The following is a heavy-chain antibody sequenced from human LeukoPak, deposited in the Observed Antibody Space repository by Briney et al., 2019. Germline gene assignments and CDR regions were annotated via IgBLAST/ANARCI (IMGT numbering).Heavy chain of an antibody. CDR2: IYTSGST. V-gene: IGHV4-4*07. J-gene: IGHJ4*02. D-gene: IGHD3-10*01. CDR1: GGSVSSYY. Sequence: SETLSLSCTVSGGSVSSYYWSWIRQPAGKGLEWIGRIYTSGSTNYNPSLKSRVTMSVDTSKNQFSLKLSSVTAADTAVYYCARDRYVYGSGSYYFDYWGRGTLVTVSS. CDR3: ARDRYVYGSGSYYFDY.